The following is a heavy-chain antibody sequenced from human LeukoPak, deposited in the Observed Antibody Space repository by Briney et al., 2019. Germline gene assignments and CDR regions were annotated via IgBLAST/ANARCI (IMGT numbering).Heavy chain of an antibody. J-gene: IGHJ4*02. CDR1: GFTFGSYA. CDR2: ITMSCGST. CDR3: AKDGTYDTSSYFDY. Sequence: GGSLRLSCAASGFTFGSYAMSWVRQAPGKGLEWVSSITMSCGSTYYADSVKGRFTISRDNSKNTLYLQMNSLRAEDTAIYYCAKDGTYDTSSYFDYWGQGTLVTVSS. V-gene: IGHV3-23*01. D-gene: IGHD6-6*01.